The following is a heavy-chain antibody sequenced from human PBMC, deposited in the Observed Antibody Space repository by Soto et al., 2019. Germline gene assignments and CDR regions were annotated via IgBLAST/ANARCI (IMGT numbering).Heavy chain of an antibody. Sequence: QVQLVQSGAEVKTPGASVKVSCRAFGYSFRTHGISWVRQAPGQGLEWMGWISTYDDKTNFPQKFQGRITMTTDTSTSTAYMELRSLRSDDTAVYFCARDLGYCNSSGCFRNWFDPWGQGTLVTVSS. CDR3: ARDLGYCNSSGCFRNWFDP. CDR1: GYSFRTHG. CDR2: ISTYDDKT. V-gene: IGHV1-18*01. J-gene: IGHJ5*02. D-gene: IGHD2-15*01.